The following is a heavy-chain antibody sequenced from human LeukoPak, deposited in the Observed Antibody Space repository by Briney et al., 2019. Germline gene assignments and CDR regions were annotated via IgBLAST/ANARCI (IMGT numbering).Heavy chain of an antibody. V-gene: IGHV3-66*01. J-gene: IGHJ4*02. CDR1: GFTAISNY. D-gene: IGHD4-17*01. Sequence: GSLRLSCAASGFTAISNYMSWVGRAPGKGLVGVSVIYSGSSTYDADSVKGRFTISRDYSKNTLYLQMNSLRAEDTAVYYCARDSLTVTGGFDYWGQRTLVTVSS. CDR3: ARDSLTVTGGFDY. CDR2: IYSGSST.